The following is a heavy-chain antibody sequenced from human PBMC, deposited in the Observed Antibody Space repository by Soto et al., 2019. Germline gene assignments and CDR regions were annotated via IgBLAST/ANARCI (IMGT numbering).Heavy chain of an antibody. D-gene: IGHD3-9*01. CDR1: GFTFVSYA. Sequence: QVQLVESGGGVVQPGRSLRLSCAASGFTFVSYAMHWVRQAPGKGLEWVAVISYDGNSKYYADSVKGRFTIARDNSKNIVYLQLSSLRADDTAIYYCARADLTGSRYFYYGMDAWGQGTTVTVSS. CDR2: ISYDGNSK. J-gene: IGHJ6*02. V-gene: IGHV3-30*14. CDR3: ARADLTGSRYFYYGMDA.